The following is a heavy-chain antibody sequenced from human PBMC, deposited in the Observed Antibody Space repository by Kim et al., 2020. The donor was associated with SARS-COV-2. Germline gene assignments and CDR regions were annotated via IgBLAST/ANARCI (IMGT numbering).Heavy chain of an antibody. Sequence: ADAVTRRVTISRDNANNSLYLQMSSRRAEDTALYYCAKDIEIAAAGFDYWGQGTLVTVSS. V-gene: IGHV3-9*01. J-gene: IGHJ4*02. CDR3: AKDIEIAAAGFDY. D-gene: IGHD6-13*01.